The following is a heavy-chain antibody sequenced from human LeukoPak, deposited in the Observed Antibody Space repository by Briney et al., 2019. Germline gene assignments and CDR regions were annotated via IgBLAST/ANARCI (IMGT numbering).Heavy chain of an antibody. J-gene: IGHJ6*03. CDR1: GGSSSGYY. Sequence: SETLSLTCAVYGGSSSGYYWSWIRQPPGKGLEWIGEINHSGSTNYNPSLKSRVTISVDTSKNQFSLRLSSVTAADTAVYYCARTRGVVPAAYPYYYYCMDVWGKGTTVTVSS. D-gene: IGHD2-2*01. CDR3: ARTRGVVPAAYPYYYYCMDV. CDR2: INHSGST. V-gene: IGHV4-34*01.